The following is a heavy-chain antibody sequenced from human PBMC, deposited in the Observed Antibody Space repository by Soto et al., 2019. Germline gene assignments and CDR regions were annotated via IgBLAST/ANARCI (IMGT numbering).Heavy chain of an antibody. CDR3: ARMVEGNYDWFDP. D-gene: IGHD4-4*01. J-gene: IGHJ5*02. CDR1: GYTFTNYA. V-gene: IGHV1-18*01. CDR2: ISAYNGNT. Sequence: ASVKVSCKASGYTFTNYAMHWVRQAPGQGLEWMGWISAYNGNTNYAQKLQGRVTMTTDTSTSTAYMELRSLRSDDTAVYYCARMVEGNYDWFDPWGQGTLVTVSS.